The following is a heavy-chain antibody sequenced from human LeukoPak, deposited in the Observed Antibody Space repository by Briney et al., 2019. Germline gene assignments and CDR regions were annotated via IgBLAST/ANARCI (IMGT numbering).Heavy chain of an antibody. CDR2: IIPIFGTA. D-gene: IGHD3-3*01. V-gene: IGHV1-69*05. CDR3: ARAYYDFWSGYPSYNWFDP. CDR1: GGTFSSYA. Sequence: SVTVSCKASGGTFSSYAISWVRQAPGQGLEWMGGIIPIFGTANYAQKFQGRVTITTDESTSTAYMELSSLRSEDTAVYYCARAYYDFWSGYPSYNWFDPWGQGTLVTVSS. J-gene: IGHJ5*02.